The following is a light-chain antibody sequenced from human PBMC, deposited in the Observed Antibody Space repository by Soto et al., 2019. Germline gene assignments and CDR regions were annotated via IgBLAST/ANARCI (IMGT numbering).Light chain of an antibody. CDR2: DAS. J-gene: IGLJ1*01. CDR1: SSDVGGYNY. CDR3: SSYTSSSTYV. Sequence: GQWITISCTGTSSDVGGYNYVSWYQQHPGKAPKLMIYDASNRPSGVSNRFSGSKSVNTASLTISGLQAEDEADYYCSSYTSSSTYVFGTGTKVTVL. V-gene: IGLV2-14*04.